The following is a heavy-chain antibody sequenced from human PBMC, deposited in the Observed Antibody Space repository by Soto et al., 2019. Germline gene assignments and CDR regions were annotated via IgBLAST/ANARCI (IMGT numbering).Heavy chain of an antibody. D-gene: IGHD3-16*02. CDR3: AKYPKTTSSYYDYIWGSYRYISGCVFDI. Sequence: EVQLLESGGGLVQPGGSLRLSCAASGFTFSSYAMSWVRQAPGKGLEWVSGISGSGGSTYYADSVKGRFTISRDNSKNMQYVQMNSLRAEDTALYCCAKYPKTTSSYYDYIWGSYRYISGCVFDIWGQGTMVTVSA. CDR2: ISGSGGST. CDR1: GFTFSSYA. J-gene: IGHJ3*02. V-gene: IGHV3-23*01.